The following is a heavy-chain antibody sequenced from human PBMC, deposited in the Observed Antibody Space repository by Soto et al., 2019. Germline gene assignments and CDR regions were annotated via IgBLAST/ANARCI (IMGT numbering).Heavy chain of an antibody. D-gene: IGHD2-15*01. CDR1: GGSFSGYY. CDR3: ARGRSFCSGGSCYRSLFDY. J-gene: IGHJ4*02. Sequence: QVQLQQWGAGLLKPSETLSLTCAVYGGSFSGYYWSWIRQPPGKGLEWIGEVNHSGSTNYNPSLKSRVTISVDTSKNQFSLKLSSVTAADTAVYYCARGRSFCSGGSCYRSLFDYWGQGTLVTVSS. CDR2: VNHSGST. V-gene: IGHV4-34*01.